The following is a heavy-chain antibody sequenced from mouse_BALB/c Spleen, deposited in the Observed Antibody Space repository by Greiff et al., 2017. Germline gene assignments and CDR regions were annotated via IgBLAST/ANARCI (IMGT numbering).Heavy chain of an antibody. J-gene: IGHJ2*01. V-gene: IGHV1S137*01. D-gene: IGHD1-1*01. CDR1: GYTFTDYA. CDR2: ISTYYGDA. Sequence: QVQLKQFGAELVRPGVSVKISCKGSGYTFTDYAMHWVKQSHAKSLEWIGVISTYYGDASYNQKFKGKATMTVDKSSSTAYMELARLTSEDSAIYYCARGNSYVFDYWGQGTTLTVSS. CDR3: ARGNSYVFDY.